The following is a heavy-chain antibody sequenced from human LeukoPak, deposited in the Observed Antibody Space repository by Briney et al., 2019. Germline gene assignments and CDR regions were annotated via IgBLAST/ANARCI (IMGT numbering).Heavy chain of an antibody. V-gene: IGHV4-34*01. J-gene: IGHJ6*03. CDR3: ASIYYYYYYMDV. CDR2: IYYSGST. Sequence: PSETLSLTCAVYGGSFSGYHWSWIRQPPGMGLEWIGSIYYSGSTYYNPSLKSRVTISVDTSKNQFSLKLTSVTAADTAVYYCASIYYYYYYMDVWGKGTTVTISS. CDR1: GGSFSGYH.